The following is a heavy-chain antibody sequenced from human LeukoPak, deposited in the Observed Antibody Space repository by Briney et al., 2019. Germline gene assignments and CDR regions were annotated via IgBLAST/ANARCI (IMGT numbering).Heavy chain of an antibody. V-gene: IGHV1-69*05. J-gene: IGHJ6*03. CDR3: ARGRKAYDFWSGLFPLYYYYYMDV. CDR2: IIPILGTA. CDR1: GGTFSSYA. D-gene: IGHD3-3*01. Sequence: SVKVSCKASGGTFSSYAISWVRQAPGQGLEWMGGIIPILGTANYAQKFQGRVTITTDESTSTGYVELSSLRSEDTAVYYCARGRKAYDFWSGLFPLYYYYYMDVWGKGTTVTVSS.